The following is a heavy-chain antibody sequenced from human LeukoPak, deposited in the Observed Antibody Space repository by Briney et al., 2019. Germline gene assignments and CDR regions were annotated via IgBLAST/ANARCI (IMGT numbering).Heavy chain of an antibody. V-gene: IGHV3-74*01. CDR1: GFTFSNYW. CDR3: ANSLWFGELPWFDP. CDR2: INDDGSGT. Sequence: PGGSLRLSCAASGFTFSNYWMHWVRQVPGKGLVWVSRINDDGSGTYYADSVKGRFTISRDNSKNTLYLQMNSLRAEDTAVYYCANSLWFGELPWFDPWGQGTLVTVSS. D-gene: IGHD3-10*01. J-gene: IGHJ5*02.